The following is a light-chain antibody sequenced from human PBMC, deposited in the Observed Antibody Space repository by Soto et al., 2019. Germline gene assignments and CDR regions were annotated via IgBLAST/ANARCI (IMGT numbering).Light chain of an antibody. CDR2: EVS. Sequence: QSVLTQPPSASGSPGQSVTISCTGTSSDVGGYNYVSWYQQHPGKAPKLMIYEVSKRPSGVPDRFSGSKSGNTASLTVSGLQAEDEADYYCSSYAGSNNSIVFGTGTKLTVL. J-gene: IGLJ1*01. V-gene: IGLV2-8*01. CDR1: SSDVGGYNY. CDR3: SSYAGSNNSIV.